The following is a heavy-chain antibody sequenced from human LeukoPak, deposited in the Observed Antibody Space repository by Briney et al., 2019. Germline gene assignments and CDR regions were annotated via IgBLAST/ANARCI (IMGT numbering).Heavy chain of an antibody. J-gene: IGHJ3*01. CDR2: IIPSFGTA. CDR1: GGTFTSYA. Sequence: GASEKLSCTGSGGTFTSYAISWERHAPGQGLEWVGMIIPSFGTANYAQKFQGRVTITTDESTSTAYMALSSLRSDDTAVYYCARDGNSDYVWGSYRYPSVNDAFDLWGQGTMVTVSS. CDR3: ARDGNSDYVWGSYRYPSVNDAFDL. D-gene: IGHD3-16*02. V-gene: IGHV1-69*05.